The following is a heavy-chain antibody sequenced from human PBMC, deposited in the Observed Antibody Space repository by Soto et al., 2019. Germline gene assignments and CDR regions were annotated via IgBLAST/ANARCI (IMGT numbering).Heavy chain of an antibody. CDR1: GDSINSADYY. V-gene: IGHV4-30-4*01. D-gene: IGHD3-22*01. CDR3: ARVVQFYDSSGYSLYYFDY. J-gene: IGHJ4*02. Sequence: NPSETLSLTCTVSGDSINSADYYWSWLRQPPGKGLEWIGYIYYSRSDYYNPSLGRRATITIDTSRNQFSLNLMSVTAADTAVYYCARVVQFYDSSGYSLYYFDYWGQGALVTVSS. CDR2: IYYSRSD.